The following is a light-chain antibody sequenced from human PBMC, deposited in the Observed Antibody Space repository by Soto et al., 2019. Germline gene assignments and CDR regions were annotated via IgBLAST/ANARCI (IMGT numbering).Light chain of an antibody. CDR1: SSDIGGYDF. CDR3: SSYTISSTTV. J-gene: IGLJ1*01. CDR2: EVS. V-gene: IGLV2-14*01. Sequence: QSALTQPASVSGSPGQSLTISCTGTSSDIGGYDFVSWYRQQPGKAPKLLIYEVSHRPSGVSSRFSASKSGNTASLTISGLQAEDEGDYYFSSYTISSTTVCGTGTNVTVL.